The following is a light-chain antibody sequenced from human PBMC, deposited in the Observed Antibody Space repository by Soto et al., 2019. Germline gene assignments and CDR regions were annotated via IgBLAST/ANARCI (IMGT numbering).Light chain of an antibody. CDR3: SSYTTSSTRV. CDR1: SSDVGGYKF. CDR2: EVS. J-gene: IGLJ3*02. V-gene: IGLV2-14*01. Sequence: QSALTQPASVSGSPGQSITISCTGTSSDVGGYKFVSWYQQHPGKAPKLMIYEVSNRPSGVSNRFSGSKSGNTASLPISGLQAEDEADYYCSSYTTSSTRVFGGGTKLTVL.